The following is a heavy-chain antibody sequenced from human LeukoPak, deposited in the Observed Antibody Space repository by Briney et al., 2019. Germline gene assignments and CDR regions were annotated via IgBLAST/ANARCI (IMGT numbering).Heavy chain of an antibody. CDR2: MNPNSGNR. CDR1: GYTFTSYD. D-gene: IGHD3-10*01. V-gene: IGHV1-8*01. Sequence: SVKVSCKATGYTFTSYDINWVRQATGQGREWMGWMNPNSGNRGYAQKFQVRVTMTRNTSISTAYMELSSMRSEDTAVYYCARGEYYGYGSRSNCVYWGQGTLVPVSS. J-gene: IGHJ4*02. CDR3: ARGEYYGYGSRSNCVY.